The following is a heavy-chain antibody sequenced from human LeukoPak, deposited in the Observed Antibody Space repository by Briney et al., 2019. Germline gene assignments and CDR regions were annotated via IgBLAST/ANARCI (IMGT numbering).Heavy chain of an antibody. V-gene: IGHV4-59*01. CDR2: IYYSGST. D-gene: IGHD5-12*01. Sequence: SETLSLTCTVSGGSISSYYWSWIRQPPGKGLEWIGYIYYSGSTNYNPSLKSRVTISVDTSKNQFSLKLSSVTAADTAVYYCARHSGYSGYNYDWGQRTLVTVSS. CDR3: ARHSGYSGYNYD. CDR1: GGSISSYY. J-gene: IGHJ4*02.